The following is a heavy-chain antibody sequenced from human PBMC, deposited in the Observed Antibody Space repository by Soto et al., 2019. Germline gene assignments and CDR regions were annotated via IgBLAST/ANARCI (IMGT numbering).Heavy chain of an antibody. D-gene: IGHD4-17*01. J-gene: IGHJ5*02. CDR3: AHTTSTVAWGIDP. V-gene: IGHV2-5*02. CDR2: IYWDDDK. CDR1: GFSLTTSGVG. Sequence: QITLKESGPTLVKPTQTLTLTCTFSGFSLTTSGVGVGWIRQPPGKALEWLALIYWDDDKHYSPSLKCRLALTKHISKNQVVLTMANMYPAVTATCFRAHTTSTVAWGIDPCGQGILVTVS.